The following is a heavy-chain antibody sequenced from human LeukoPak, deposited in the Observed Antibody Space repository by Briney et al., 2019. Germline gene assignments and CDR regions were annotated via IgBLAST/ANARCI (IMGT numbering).Heavy chain of an antibody. CDR2: IGVSGDT. Sequence: PGGSLRLSCVASGFNFSKNDMHWVRQTTERRLERVSAIGVSGDTYYADPVKGRFTISRENGKNSVYLQMNSLRAGDTAVYFCAKAFDYNGLRGEGGSFDCWGQGALVTVSS. D-gene: IGHD4-11*01. CDR1: GFNFSKND. J-gene: IGHJ4*02. V-gene: IGHV3-13*01. CDR3: AKAFDYNGLRGEGGSFDC.